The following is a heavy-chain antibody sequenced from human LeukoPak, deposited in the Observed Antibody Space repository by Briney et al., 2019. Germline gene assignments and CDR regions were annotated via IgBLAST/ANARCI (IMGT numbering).Heavy chain of an antibody. CDR1: GFTFSTFA. D-gene: IGHD1-7*01. CDR3: ARGATETTGWFDP. CDR2: IFPSGGEI. J-gene: IGHJ5*02. Sequence: GGSLRLSCEASGFTFSTFAMIWVRQPPGKGLEWVSSIFPSGGEIHYADSVKGRFTISRDYAKNSLYLQMNGLRAEDTAAYYCARGATETTGWFDPWGQGTLVTVSS. V-gene: IGHV3-21*01.